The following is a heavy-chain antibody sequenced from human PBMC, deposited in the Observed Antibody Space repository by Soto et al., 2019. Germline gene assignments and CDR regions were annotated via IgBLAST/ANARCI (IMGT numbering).Heavy chain of an antibody. Sequence: SETLSLTCIVSGDSVTSGSYYWTWLRQPPGKGLEWIGYISYTGRTKYNPSLQSRVTISVDTSKNDFSLNLSSVTAADTAVYFCAREWGLLPYYVMNVWGHGAAVTVSS. J-gene: IGHJ6*02. CDR3: AREWGLLPYYVMNV. CDR2: ISYTGRT. D-gene: IGHD7-27*01. CDR1: GDSVTSGSYY. V-gene: IGHV4-61*03.